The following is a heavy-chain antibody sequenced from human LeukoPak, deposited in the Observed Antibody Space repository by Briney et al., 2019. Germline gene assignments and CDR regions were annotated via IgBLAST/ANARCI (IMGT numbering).Heavy chain of an antibody. Sequence: SETLSLTCTASGGSFSSGSFYRSWIRQPPGKGLEWIGYIYYSGSTNYSPSLKSRVTISVDTSKYQFSLKLSSVTAADTAVYYCTREGVLGGDYARRALDIWGQGTMVTVSS. CDR3: TREGVLGGDYARRALDI. CDR1: GGSFSSGSFY. D-gene: IGHD4-17*01. J-gene: IGHJ3*02. V-gene: IGHV4-61*01. CDR2: IYYSGST.